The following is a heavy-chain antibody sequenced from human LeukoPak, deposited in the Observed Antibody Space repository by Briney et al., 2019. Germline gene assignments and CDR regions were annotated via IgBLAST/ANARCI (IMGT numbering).Heavy chain of an antibody. J-gene: IGHJ4*02. Sequence: PGGSLRLSCAASGFTVSNNYMSWVRQAPGKGLEWVAVISIDGSEKYYADSVKGRFTISRDNSRNTLYLQMNSLRGDDTAVYYCANPQSRGYDYLDYWGQGTLVTVSS. V-gene: IGHV3-30*18. CDR1: GFTVSNNY. CDR3: ANPQSRGYDYLDY. CDR2: ISIDGSEK. D-gene: IGHD5-12*01.